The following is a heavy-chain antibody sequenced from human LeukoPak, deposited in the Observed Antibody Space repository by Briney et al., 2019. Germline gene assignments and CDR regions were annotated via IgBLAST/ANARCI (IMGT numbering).Heavy chain of an antibody. CDR2: INGGGGST. J-gene: IGHJ4*02. CDR3: AKGRLLFDY. CDR1: GFTFSNYA. V-gene: IGHV3-23*01. Sequence: GGSLRLSCAASGFTFSNYAMSWVRQAPGKGLEWVSAINGGGGSTYYADSVKGRFTIPRDNSKNTLHLQMNSLRAEDTAVYYCAKGRLLFDYWGQGTLVTVSA. D-gene: IGHD5-12*01.